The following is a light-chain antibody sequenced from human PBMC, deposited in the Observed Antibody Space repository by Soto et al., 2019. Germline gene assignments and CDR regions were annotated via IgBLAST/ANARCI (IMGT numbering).Light chain of an antibody. Sequence: QSVLTQPPSVSGAPGQRVTISCTGRSSNIGAGHALHWYQHLPGAAPKLLMYGNSDRPSGVPDRFSGSKSGTSASLAITGLQPEDDADYYCQSYDDSLSGWVFGGGTKLTVL. CDR2: GNS. J-gene: IGLJ3*02. CDR3: QSYDDSLSGWV. CDR1: SSNIGAGHA. V-gene: IGLV1-40*01.